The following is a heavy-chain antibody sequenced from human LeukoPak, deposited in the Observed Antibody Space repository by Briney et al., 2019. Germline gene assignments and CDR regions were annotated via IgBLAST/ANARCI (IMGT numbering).Heavy chain of an antibody. D-gene: IGHD2-15*01. V-gene: IGHV3-48*03. Sequence: PGGSLRLSCAASGFTFTNYEMNWVRQAPGKGLEWVSYISGSGSAIYSADSVNGRFTISRDNAENSLYLQMNSLGAEDTAVYYCARQRGYGYFDFWGQGTPVTVSS. CDR3: ARQRGYGYFDF. CDR1: GFTFTNYE. J-gene: IGHJ4*02. CDR2: ISGSGSAI.